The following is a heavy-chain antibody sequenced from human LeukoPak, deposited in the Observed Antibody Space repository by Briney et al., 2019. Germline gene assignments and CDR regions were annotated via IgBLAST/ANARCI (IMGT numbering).Heavy chain of an antibody. CDR3: AREYILTAYYGDY. CDR2: IYPGDSDT. D-gene: IGHD3-9*01. CDR1: ESIFTSYW. V-gene: IGHV5-51*01. Sequence: KHGESLQISCKGSESIFTSYWIGWVRQLPGKGLEWMGIIYPGDSDTRYSPSFQGQVTISADKSIRTAYMELSRLRSDDTAVYYCAREYILTAYYGDYWGQGTLVTVSS. J-gene: IGHJ4*02.